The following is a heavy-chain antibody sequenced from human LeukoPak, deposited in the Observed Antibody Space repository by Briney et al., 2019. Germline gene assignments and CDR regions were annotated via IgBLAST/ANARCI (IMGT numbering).Heavy chain of an antibody. V-gene: IGHV3-30-3*02. Sequence: GSLRPPRAASGFTFSSYAMHWVRQAPGKGLGGVAVISYDGSNKNYADSVKGRFTISRDNSKNTLYLQMNSLRAEDTAVYLCAKLGGEVRFLEYLRTNYYYYYYMDVWGKGTTVTVSS. D-gene: IGHD3-3*01. CDR1: GFTFSSYA. CDR2: ISYDGSNK. CDR3: AKLGGEVRFLEYLRTNYYYYYYMDV. J-gene: IGHJ6*03.